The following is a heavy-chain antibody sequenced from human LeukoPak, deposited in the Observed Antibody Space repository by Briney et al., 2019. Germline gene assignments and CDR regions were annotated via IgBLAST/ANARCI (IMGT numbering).Heavy chain of an antibody. CDR2: IIPLSGTT. CDR3: ANSPIAVSAPYWYFDV. D-gene: IGHD6-19*01. Sequence: SVKVSCKASGGSFGRNAISWVRQAPGQGLEWMGGIIPLSGTTNYAQKFHDRLTIIADKSRNTVYMEGRSLNSEDTAVYFCANSPIAVSAPYWYFDVWGRGTQVTVSS. V-gene: IGHV1-69*06. CDR1: GGSFGRNA. J-gene: IGHJ2*01.